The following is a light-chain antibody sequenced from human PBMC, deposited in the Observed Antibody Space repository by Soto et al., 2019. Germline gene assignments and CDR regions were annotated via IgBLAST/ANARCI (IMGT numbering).Light chain of an antibody. CDR3: QSYNDWPLT. Sequence: EIVMTQSPATLSVSPGERVTLSCRASQSLSTNLAWYQHKPGQAPRLLIYGASTKATGIPARFSGSGSATDFTLTISSLQSEDFAVYYCQSYNDWPLTFGQGTKLEI. J-gene: IGKJ2*01. CDR2: GAS. V-gene: IGKV3-15*01. CDR1: QSLSTN.